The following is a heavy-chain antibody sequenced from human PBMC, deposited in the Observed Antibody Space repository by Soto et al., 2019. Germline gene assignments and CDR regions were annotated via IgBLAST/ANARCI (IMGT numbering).Heavy chain of an antibody. CDR3: ARMKGGDYYDILTGYQNPYYYYGMDV. J-gene: IGHJ6*02. V-gene: IGHV2-26*01. CDR1: GFSLSNARMG. D-gene: IGHD3-9*01. CDR2: IFSNDEK. Sequence: SGPTLVNPTETLTLTCTVSGFSLSNARMGVSWIRQPPGKALEWLAHIFSNDEKSYSTSLKSRLTISKDTSKSQVVLTMTNMDPVDTATYYCARMKGGDYYDILTGYQNPYYYYGMDVWGQGTTVTVSS.